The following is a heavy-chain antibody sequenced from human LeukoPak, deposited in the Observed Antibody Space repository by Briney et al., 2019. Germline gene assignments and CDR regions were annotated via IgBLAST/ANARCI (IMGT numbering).Heavy chain of an antibody. CDR3: ARTYGDYYSEFDY. CDR1: SGSISGYY. Sequence: PSETLSLTCTVSSGSISGYYWSWIRQPPGKGLEWIGYIYYSGSTNYNPSLKSRVTISVDTSKNQFSLKLSSVTAADTAVYYCARTYGDYYSEFDYWGQGTLVTVSS. J-gene: IGHJ4*02. D-gene: IGHD4-17*01. CDR2: IYYSGST. V-gene: IGHV4-59*01.